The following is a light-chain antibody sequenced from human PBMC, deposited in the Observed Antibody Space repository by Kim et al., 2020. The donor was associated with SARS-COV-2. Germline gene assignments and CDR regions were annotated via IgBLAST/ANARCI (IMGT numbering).Light chain of an antibody. CDR3: ETWDSNPWV. Sequence: SSVKLTCTLSSGHSSYIITWHQQQPGKAPRYLMKLEGSGSYNKGSGVPDRFSGSSSGADRYLTISNLQSEDEADYYCETWDSNPWVFGGGTKLTVL. V-gene: IGLV4-60*03. CDR2: LEGSGSY. CDR1: SGHSSYI. J-gene: IGLJ3*02.